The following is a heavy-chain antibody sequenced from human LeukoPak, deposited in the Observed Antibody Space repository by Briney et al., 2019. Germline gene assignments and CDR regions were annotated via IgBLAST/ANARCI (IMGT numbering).Heavy chain of an antibody. Sequence: TSQTLSLTCTVSGGSISSGGYYWSWIRQHPGKGLEWIGYIYYSGSTYYNPSLKSRVTISVDTSKNQFSLKLSSVTAADTAVYYCARTRKYSSDDDCWGQGTLVTVSS. V-gene: IGHV4-31*03. CDR2: IYYSGST. D-gene: IGHD6-19*01. CDR3: ARTRKYSSDDDC. CDR1: GGSISSGGYY. J-gene: IGHJ4*02.